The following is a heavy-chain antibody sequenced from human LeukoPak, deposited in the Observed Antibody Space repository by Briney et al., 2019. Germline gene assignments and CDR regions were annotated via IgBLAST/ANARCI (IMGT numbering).Heavy chain of an antibody. J-gene: IGHJ4*02. CDR1: GFTFSSYG. V-gene: IGHV3-7*03. CDR2: IKQDGSEK. Sequence: HPGGSLRLSCAASGFTFSSYGMHWVRQAPGKGLEWVANIKQDGSEKNYVDSVKGRFTISRDNAKNSLYLQMNNLRVEDTAMYYCAGGTGFIIKDWGQGTLVTVSS. CDR3: AGGTGFIIKD. D-gene: IGHD3-9*01.